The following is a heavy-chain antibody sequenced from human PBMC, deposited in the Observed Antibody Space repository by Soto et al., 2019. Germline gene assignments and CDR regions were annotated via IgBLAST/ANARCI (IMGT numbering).Heavy chain of an antibody. D-gene: IGHD1-1*01. J-gene: IGHJ4*02. CDR2: IYYSGST. CDR3: ARLFRNHSYYFDY. CDR1: GGSISSSSYY. Sequence: ASETLSLTCTVSGGSISSSSYYWGWIRQPPGKGLEWIGSIYYSGSTYYNPSLKSRVTISVDTSKNQFSLKLSSVTAADTAVYYCARLFRNHSYYFDYWGQGTLVTVSS. V-gene: IGHV4-39*01.